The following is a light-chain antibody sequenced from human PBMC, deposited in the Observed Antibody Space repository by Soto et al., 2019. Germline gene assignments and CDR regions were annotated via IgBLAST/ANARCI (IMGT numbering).Light chain of an antibody. CDR2: EVS. CDR3: SSYAGRGNLV. J-gene: IGLJ2*01. V-gene: IGLV2-8*02. Sequence: QSALTQPPSASRSPGQSVTISCTGTSSDVGGYNYVSWYQQHPDKAPKLMIYEVSKRPSGVPDRFSGSKSGNTASLTVSGLQGEDEADYYCSSYAGRGNLVFGGGTKVTVL. CDR1: SSDVGGYNY.